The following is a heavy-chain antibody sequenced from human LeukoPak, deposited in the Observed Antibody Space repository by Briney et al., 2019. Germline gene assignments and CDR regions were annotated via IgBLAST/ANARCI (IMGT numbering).Heavy chain of an antibody. Sequence: SETLSLTCTVSGGSISSSSYYWGWIRQPPGKGLEWIGSIFTSGSTNYNPSLKSRVTISIDTSKNQFSLKLSSVTAADTAVYYCARDESYYDSSGYYYSSDAAFDFWGQGTMVTVSS. D-gene: IGHD3-22*01. CDR1: GGSISSSSYY. CDR2: IFTSGST. V-gene: IGHV4-39*07. CDR3: ARDESYYDSSGYYYSSDAAFDF. J-gene: IGHJ3*01.